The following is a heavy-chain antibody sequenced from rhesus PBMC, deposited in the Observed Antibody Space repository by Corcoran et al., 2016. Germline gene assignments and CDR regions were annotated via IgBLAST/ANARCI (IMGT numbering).Heavy chain of an antibody. CDR3: ATLYMGSGLSYWYFDL. CDR1: GYTFTDYY. D-gene: IGHD6S26*01. CDR2: VDPEDGEA. V-gene: IGHV1-111*02. J-gene: IGHJ2*01. Sequence: EVQLVQSGAEVQKPGASVQISCKASGYTFTDYYLRWVGQAPGKGLGWMGRVDPEDGEATHAQKCQGRVTITADTSTDTAYMELSSLRSEDTAVYYCATLYMGSGLSYWYFDLWGPGTPITISS.